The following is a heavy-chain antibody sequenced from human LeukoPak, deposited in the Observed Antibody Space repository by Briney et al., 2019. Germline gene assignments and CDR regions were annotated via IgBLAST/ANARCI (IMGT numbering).Heavy chain of an antibody. V-gene: IGHV3-23*01. J-gene: IGHJ4*02. CDR3: AKDLRIAAAGFDY. D-gene: IGHD6-13*01. CDR1: GFTFSSYA. CDR2: ISGSGGST. Sequence: GGSLTLSCAASGFTFSSYAMSWVRQAPGEGLEWVSAISGSGGSTYYADSVKGRFTISRDNSKNTLYLQMNSLRAEDTAVYYCAKDLRIAAAGFDYWGQGTLVTVSS.